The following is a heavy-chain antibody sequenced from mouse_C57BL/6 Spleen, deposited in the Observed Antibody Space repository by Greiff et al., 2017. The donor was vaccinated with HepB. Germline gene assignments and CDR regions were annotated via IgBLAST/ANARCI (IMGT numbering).Heavy chain of an antibody. V-gene: IGHV1-72*01. Sequence: QVQLQQPGAELVKPGASVKLSCKASGYTFTSYWMHWVKQRPGRGLEWIGRIDPNSGGTKYNEKFKSKATLTGDKPSSTAYMQLSSLTSEDSAVYYWAREHGSSYNDFDYWGQGTTLTVSS. CDR2: IDPNSGGT. D-gene: IGHD1-1*01. J-gene: IGHJ2*01. CDR3: AREHGSSYNDFDY. CDR1: GYTFTSYW.